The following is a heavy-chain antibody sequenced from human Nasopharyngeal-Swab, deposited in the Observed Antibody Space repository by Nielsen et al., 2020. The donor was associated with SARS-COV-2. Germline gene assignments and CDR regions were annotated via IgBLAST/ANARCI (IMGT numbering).Heavy chain of an antibody. J-gene: IGHJ1*01. Sequence: SETLSLTCTVSGASITTSYWSWIRQPPGKGLEWIGYIHYSGSTNYNPSLKSRVTISVDTSKNQFSLKLSSVTAADTAVYYCARGLTGYRAEYFQHWGQGTLVTVSS. CDR3: ARGLTGYRAEYFQH. CDR2: IHYSGST. CDR1: GASITTSY. V-gene: IGHV4-59*01. D-gene: IGHD3-9*01.